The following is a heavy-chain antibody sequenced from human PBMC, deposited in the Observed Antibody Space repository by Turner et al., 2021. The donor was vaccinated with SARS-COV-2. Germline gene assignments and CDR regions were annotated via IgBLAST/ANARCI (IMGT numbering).Heavy chain of an antibody. V-gene: IGHV4-34*01. Sequence: QVQLQQWCAGLLKPSETLSLTCGVYGGSFSGYYWSWIRQPPGKGLEWIGEIYHSGSTNYNPSLKSRVTISVDTSKNQFSLKLSSVTAADTAVYDCARSGGGILTGYSFDPWGQGTLVTVSS. CDR3: ARSGGGILTGYSFDP. D-gene: IGHD3-9*01. J-gene: IGHJ5*02. CDR1: GGSFSGYY. CDR2: IYHSGST.